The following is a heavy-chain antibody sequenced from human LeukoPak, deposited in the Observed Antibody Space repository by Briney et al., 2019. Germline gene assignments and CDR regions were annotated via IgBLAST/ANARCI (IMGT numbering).Heavy chain of an antibody. V-gene: IGHV3-33*01. CDR2: IWYDGSNE. CDR3: AREGHDWLVRRYLDC. D-gene: IGHD6-19*01. J-gene: IGHJ4*02. CDR1: GFTFSRYG. Sequence: PGGSLRLSCAASGFTFSRYGMHWVRQAPGKGLEWVALIWYDGSNEYYADSVKGRFTISRDNSNNTLYLRMNSLRAEDTAVYYCAREGHDWLVRRYLDCWGQGTLVTVSS.